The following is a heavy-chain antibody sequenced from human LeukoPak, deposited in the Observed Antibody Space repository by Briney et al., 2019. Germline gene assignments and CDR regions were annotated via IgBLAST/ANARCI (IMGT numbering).Heavy chain of an antibody. CDR1: GYSISSAYY. Sequence: SETLSLTCTVSGYSISSAYYWGWIRQPPGRGLEWIGNIYHSGSTYYNPSLKSRVSISVDTSKNQFSLKLSSVTAADTAVYYCARGRYYYDSSGPSWFDPWGQGTLVTVSS. V-gene: IGHV4-38-2*02. CDR2: IYHSGST. D-gene: IGHD3-22*01. J-gene: IGHJ5*02. CDR3: ARGRYYYDSSGPSWFDP.